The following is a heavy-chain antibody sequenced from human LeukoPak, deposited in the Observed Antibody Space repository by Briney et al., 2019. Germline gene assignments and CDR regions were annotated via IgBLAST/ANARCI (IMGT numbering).Heavy chain of an antibody. CDR1: GGSFSGYY. D-gene: IGHD6-25*01. CDR3: AREEEQRRYFDY. V-gene: IGHV4-34*01. Sequence: SETLSLTCAVYGGSFSGYYWSWIRQPPGKGLEWIGEINHSGSTNYNPSLKSRVTISVDTSKNQFSLKLSSVTAADTAVYYCAREEEQRRYFDYWGQGTLVTVSS. CDR2: INHSGST. J-gene: IGHJ4*02.